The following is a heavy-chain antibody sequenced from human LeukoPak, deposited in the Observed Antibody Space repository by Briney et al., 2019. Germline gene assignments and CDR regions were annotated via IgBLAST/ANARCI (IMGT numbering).Heavy chain of an antibody. CDR3: AKATYDSSGYYDYYFDY. J-gene: IGHJ4*02. D-gene: IGHD3-22*01. V-gene: IGHV3-23*01. CDR1: GFTFSTYA. Sequence: PGGSLRLSCAASGFTFSTYAMSWVRQAPGKGLEWVSGISADDFSTYYADSVKGRFTISRDNSKNTLYLQMNSLRAEDTAVYYCAKATYDSSGYYDYYFDYWGQGTLVTVSS. CDR2: ISADDFST.